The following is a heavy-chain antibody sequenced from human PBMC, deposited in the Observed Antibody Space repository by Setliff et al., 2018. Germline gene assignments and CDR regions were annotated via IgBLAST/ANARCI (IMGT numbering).Heavy chain of an antibody. D-gene: IGHD3-3*01. CDR2: IYYSGST. Sequence: KASETLSLTCTVSGGSISSSSYYWGWIRQPPGKGLERIGSIYYSGSTYYNPSLKSRVTISVDTSKNQFSLKLSSVTAADTAVYYCARTPDGFLGDGYNLNTLGYFDSWGQGTLVTVSS. V-gene: IGHV4-39*07. J-gene: IGHJ4*02. CDR1: GGSISSSSYY. CDR3: ARTPDGFLGDGYNLNTLGYFDS.